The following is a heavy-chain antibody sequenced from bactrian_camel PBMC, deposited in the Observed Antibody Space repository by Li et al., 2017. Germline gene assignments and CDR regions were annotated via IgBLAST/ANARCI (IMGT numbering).Heavy chain of an antibody. CDR3: AGDVCVGGNH. V-gene: IGHV3S40*01. CDR1: GYTYRSKC. Sequence: QLVESGGGSVQAGGSLRLSCSASGYTYRSKCMGWFRRAPGKEREGVASIYTGDGSTYYADSVKGRFTISQDNAKNTVYLQMNSLKTNDTSVYYCAGDVCVGGNHWGQGTQVTVS. J-gene: IGHJ4*01. CDR2: IYTGDGST. D-gene: IGHD3*01.